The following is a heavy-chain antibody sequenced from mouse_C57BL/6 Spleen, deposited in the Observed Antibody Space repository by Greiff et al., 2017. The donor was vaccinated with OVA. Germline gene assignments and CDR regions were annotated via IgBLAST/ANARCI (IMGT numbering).Heavy chain of an antibody. J-gene: IGHJ3*01. Sequence: DVQLQESGPGLVKPSQSLSLTCSVTGYSITSGYYWNWIRQFPGNKLEWMGYISYDGSNNYNPSLKNRISITRDTSKNQFFLKLNSVTTEDTATYYCAREDYGSIAYWGQGTLVTVSA. D-gene: IGHD1-1*01. CDR3: AREDYGSIAY. V-gene: IGHV3-6*01. CDR1: GYSITSGYY. CDR2: ISYDGSN.